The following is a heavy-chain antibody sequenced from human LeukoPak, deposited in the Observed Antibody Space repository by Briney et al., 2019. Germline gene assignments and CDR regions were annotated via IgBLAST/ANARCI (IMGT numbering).Heavy chain of an antibody. CDR2: ISYDGSNE. CDR1: GFTFSSYG. V-gene: IGHV3-30*03. CDR3: ARSDSAYYPLLDY. J-gene: IGHJ4*02. Sequence: GRSLRLSCAASGFTFSSYGMHWVRQAPGKGLEWVAVISYDGSNEYYADSVKGRFTISRDNSKNTLYLQMNSLRTEDTAVYYCARSDSAYYPLLDYWGQGTLVTVSS. D-gene: IGHD3-22*01.